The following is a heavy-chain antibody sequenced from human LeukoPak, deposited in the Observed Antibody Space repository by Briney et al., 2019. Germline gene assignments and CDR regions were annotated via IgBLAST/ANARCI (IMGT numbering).Heavy chain of an antibody. V-gene: IGHV3-11*01. J-gene: IGHJ5*02. CDR1: GFTFSDYY. Sequence: GGSLRLSCAASGFTFSDYYMSWIRQAPGKGLEWVSYISSSGSTIYYADSVKGRFTISRGNAKNSLYLQMNSLRAEDTAVYYCARDWGLEMATISWFDPWGQGTLVTVSS. D-gene: IGHD5-24*01. CDR2: ISSSGSTI. CDR3: ARDWGLEMATISWFDP.